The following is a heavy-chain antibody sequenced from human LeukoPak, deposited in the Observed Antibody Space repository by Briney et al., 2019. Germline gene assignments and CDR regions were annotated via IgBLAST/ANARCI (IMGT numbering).Heavy chain of an antibody. Sequence: PGGSLRLSCAASGFTFSNYAMSWVRQAPGKGLEWVSAISGSGGTTYYADSVKGRFTISSDNSKNTLYPQMNSLRAEDTAVYYCAKDRGVTFGGADLDYWGQGTLVTVSS. V-gene: IGHV3-23*01. CDR3: AKDRGVTFGGADLDY. D-gene: IGHD3-16*01. CDR2: ISGSGGTT. J-gene: IGHJ4*02. CDR1: GFTFSNYA.